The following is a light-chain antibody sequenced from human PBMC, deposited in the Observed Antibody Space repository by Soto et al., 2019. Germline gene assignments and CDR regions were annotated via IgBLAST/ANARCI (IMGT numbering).Light chain of an antibody. CDR1: SSDVGGYNY. J-gene: IGLJ1*01. CDR3: SSYRSGGTFV. V-gene: IGLV2-14*01. CDR2: VVS. Sequence: QSVLAQPPSASGSPGQSVTISCTGTSSDVGGYNYVSWHQQHPGKAPKVLISVVSNRPSGVSNRFSGSKSGNTASLTISGLQAEDEADYYCSSYRSGGTFVFGSGTKVTVL.